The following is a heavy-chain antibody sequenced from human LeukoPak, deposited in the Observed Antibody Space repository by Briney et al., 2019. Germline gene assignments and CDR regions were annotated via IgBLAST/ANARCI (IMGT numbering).Heavy chain of an antibody. CDR2: ISYDGSNK. CDR3: AKMRFFYNWFDP. D-gene: IGHD5-24*01. J-gene: IGHJ5*02. Sequence: GGSLRLSCADSEFTFSSYGMQWVRQAPGKGLEWVAVISYDGSNKYYADSVKGRFTISRDNSKNTLYLQMNSLRAEDTAVYYCAKMRFFYNWFDPWGQGTLVTVSS. CDR1: EFTFSSYG. V-gene: IGHV3-30*18.